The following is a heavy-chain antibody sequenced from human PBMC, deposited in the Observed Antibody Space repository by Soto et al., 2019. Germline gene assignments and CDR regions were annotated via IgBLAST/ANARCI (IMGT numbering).Heavy chain of an antibody. D-gene: IGHD5-12*01. Sequence: PSETLSLTCTVSGASISIGDYFWSWIRQSPGKGLEWIGYIYDSGSSYYNPSLKSRVTMSVDTSKNQFSLKLRSVTAADTAVYYCAREKGYISGPKNFDYWGQGTLVTVSS. CDR2: IYDSGSS. CDR3: AREKGYISGPKNFDY. V-gene: IGHV4-30-4*01. CDR1: GASISIGDYF. J-gene: IGHJ4*02.